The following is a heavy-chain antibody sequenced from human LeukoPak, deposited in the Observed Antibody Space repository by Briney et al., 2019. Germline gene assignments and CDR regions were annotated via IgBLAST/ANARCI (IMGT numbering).Heavy chain of an antibody. CDR1: GYTFTSYY. Sequence: ASVKVSCKASGYTFTSYYMHWVRQAPGQGLEWVGIINPSGGSTSYAQKFQGRVTMTRDTSMSTVYMELSSLRSEDTAVYYCARDQATTVVTPGVDNAFDIWGQGTMVTVSS. V-gene: IGHV1-46*01. D-gene: IGHD4-23*01. J-gene: IGHJ3*02. CDR3: ARDQATTVVTPGVDNAFDI. CDR2: INPSGGST.